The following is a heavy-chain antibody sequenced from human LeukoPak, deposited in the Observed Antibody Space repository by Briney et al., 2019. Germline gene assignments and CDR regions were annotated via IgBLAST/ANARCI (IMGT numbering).Heavy chain of an antibody. CDR1: GLSLIQYR. Sequence: GGSMKLSCVVSGLSLIQYRVDWVRQAPGKGPEWISDISGSSSVINYADSVKGRFAISRDDDKNSLSLQMYSLRAQDTAVYYCATSDRPGFGSHDYWGQGTLVTVSS. V-gene: IGHV3-48*04. J-gene: IGHJ4*02. CDR3: ATSDRPGFGSHDY. D-gene: IGHD3-10*01. CDR2: ISGSSSVI.